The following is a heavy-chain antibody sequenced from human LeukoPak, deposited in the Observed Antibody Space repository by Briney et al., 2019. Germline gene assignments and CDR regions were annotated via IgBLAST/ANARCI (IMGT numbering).Heavy chain of an antibody. D-gene: IGHD3-22*01. CDR2: IYPADSDT. V-gene: IGHV5-51*01. J-gene: IGHJ3*02. Sequence: GESLKISCVASGYTFPTHWIAWVRQMPGKGLEWMGFIYPADSDTRYSPPFQGQVTISVDTSINTAYLQWHSLKASDTAMYYCARGKGQQQLRGFPIWGQGTVVTVSS. CDR1: GYTFPTHW. CDR3: ARGKGQQQLRGFPI.